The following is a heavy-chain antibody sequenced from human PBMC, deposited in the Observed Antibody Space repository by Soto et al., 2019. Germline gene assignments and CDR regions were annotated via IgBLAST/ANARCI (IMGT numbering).Heavy chain of an antibody. CDR3: TRDTFGARDD. CDR1: GGSMSSHY. J-gene: IGHJ4*02. D-gene: IGHD3-10*01. Sequence: SETLSLTCTVSGGSMSSHYWTWLRQPPGKGLEWIGYISYSGSTYYNPSLKSRVTISADTSRNQFSLKLSSVIAADTGVYYCTRDTFGARDDWGQGTLVTVSS. CDR2: ISYSGST. V-gene: IGHV4-59*11.